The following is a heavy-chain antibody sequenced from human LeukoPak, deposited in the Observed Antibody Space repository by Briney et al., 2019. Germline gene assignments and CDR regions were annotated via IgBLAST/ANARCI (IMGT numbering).Heavy chain of an antibody. CDR3: ARDRAWNYFDY. V-gene: IGHV3-30-3*01. D-gene: IGHD3-3*01. Sequence: GGSLRLSCAASGFTFSSHAMHWVRQAPGKGLEWVALIPDAGGKKYFADSVKGRFTISRDNSKNTLHLQMNSLRPEDTAIYYCARDRAWNYFDYWGQGTLVTVSS. J-gene: IGHJ4*02. CDR1: GFTFSSHA. CDR2: IPDAGGKK.